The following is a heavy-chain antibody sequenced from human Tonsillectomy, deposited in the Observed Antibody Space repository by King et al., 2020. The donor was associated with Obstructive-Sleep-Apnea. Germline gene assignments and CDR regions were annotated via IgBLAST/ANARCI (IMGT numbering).Heavy chain of an antibody. J-gene: IGHJ6*02. V-gene: IGHV3-21*01. CDR2: ISSSSSYI. CDR3: ARDLVPATLPVHYYGMDV. D-gene: IGHD2-2*01. Sequence: QLVQSGGGLVKPGGSLRLSCAASGFTFSSYSMNWVRQAPGKGLEWVSSISSSSSYIYYADSVKGRFTISRDNAKNSLYLQMNSLRAEDKDVYYCARDLVPATLPVHYYGMDVWGQGTTVTVSS. CDR1: GFTFSSYS.